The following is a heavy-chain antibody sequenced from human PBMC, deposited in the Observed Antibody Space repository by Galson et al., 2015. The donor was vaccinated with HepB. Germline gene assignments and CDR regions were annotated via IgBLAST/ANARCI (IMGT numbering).Heavy chain of an antibody. Sequence: SLKLSCTASGFTVSSNYMSWVRQAPGKRLEWVSVIYSGGSTYYAYSVKGRFTIYRDKSKNTLYLQMNSLSAEDTAVYYCASAILSLRIAVAGPVYGMDVWGQGTTVTVSS. D-gene: IGHD6-19*01. CDR2: IYSGGST. V-gene: IGHV3-66*01. J-gene: IGHJ6*02. CDR3: ASAILSLRIAVAGPVYGMDV. CDR1: GFTVSSNY.